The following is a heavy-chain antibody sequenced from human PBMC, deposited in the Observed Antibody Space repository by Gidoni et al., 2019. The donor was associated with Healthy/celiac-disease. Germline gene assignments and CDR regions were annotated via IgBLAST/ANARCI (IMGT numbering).Heavy chain of an antibody. CDR1: GFTFSSYS. Sequence: EVQLVESGGGLVKPGGSLRLSCAASGFTFSSYSMNWVRQAPGKGLEWVSSISSSSSYIYYADSVKGRFTISRDNAKNSLYLQMNSLRAEDTAVYYCASVDRYYDILTGYMGFDYWGQGTLVTVSS. D-gene: IGHD3-9*01. V-gene: IGHV3-21*01. CDR2: ISSSSSYI. J-gene: IGHJ4*02. CDR3: ASVDRYYDILTGYMGFDY.